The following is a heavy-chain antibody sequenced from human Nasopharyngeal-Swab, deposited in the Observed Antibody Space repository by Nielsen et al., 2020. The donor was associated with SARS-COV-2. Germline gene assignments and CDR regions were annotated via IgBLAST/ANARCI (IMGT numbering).Heavy chain of an antibody. Sequence: GESLKISCKSSGYKFTSYWIGWVRQMPGKGLEWMGIIYPPDSDTRYSPSFQGQVTISADKSISTAYLQWPSLKASETAMYYCAKPPTVGAAIDYWGQGTLVIVSS. V-gene: IGHV5-51*01. D-gene: IGHD1-26*01. CDR1: GYKFTSYW. CDR3: AKPPTVGAAIDY. CDR2: IYPPDSDT. J-gene: IGHJ4*02.